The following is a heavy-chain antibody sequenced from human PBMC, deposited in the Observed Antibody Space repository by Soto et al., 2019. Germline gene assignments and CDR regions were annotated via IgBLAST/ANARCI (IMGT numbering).Heavy chain of an antibody. J-gene: IGHJ5*02. V-gene: IGHV1-69*01. D-gene: IGHD6-6*01. CDR1: GGTFSSYA. Sequence: QVQLVQSGAEVQKPGSSVTVSCKASGGTFSSYAISWVRQAPGQGLEWMGGIIPIFGTANDAQKFQGRVTITADESTSTAYLERSSLRSEDTAVYYCARGIPVEQLVRCWFYPWGQGTLVTVSS. CDR2: IIPIFGTA. CDR3: ARGIPVEQLVRCWFYP.